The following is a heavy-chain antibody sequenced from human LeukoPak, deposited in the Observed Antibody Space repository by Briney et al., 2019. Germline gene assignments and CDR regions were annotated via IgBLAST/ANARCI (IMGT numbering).Heavy chain of an antibody. CDR3: ATHHHEVYSSSWYEFDY. J-gene: IGHJ4*02. V-gene: IGHV4-59*01. Sequence: SETLSLTCTVSGGSISSYYWSWIRQPPGKGLEWIGYIYYSGSTNYNPSLKSRVTISVDTSKNQFSLKLSSVTAADTAVYYCATHHHEVYSSSWYEFDYWGQGTLVTVSS. D-gene: IGHD6-13*01. CDR2: IYYSGST. CDR1: GGSISSYY.